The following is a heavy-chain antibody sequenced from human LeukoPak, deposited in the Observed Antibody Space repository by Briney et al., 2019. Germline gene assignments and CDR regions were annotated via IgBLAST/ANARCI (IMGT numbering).Heavy chain of an antibody. CDR3: AREAAAGTGWFDP. V-gene: IGHV3-48*03. CDR2: IISSGSTI. J-gene: IGHJ5*02. D-gene: IGHD6-13*01. Sequence: GRSLRLSCAASGFTFSSYEMNWVRQAPGKGLEWVSYIISSGSTIYYAYSVKGRFTISRDNAKNSLYLQMNSLRAEDTAVYYCAREAAAGTGWFDPWGQGTLVTVSS. CDR1: GFTFSSYE.